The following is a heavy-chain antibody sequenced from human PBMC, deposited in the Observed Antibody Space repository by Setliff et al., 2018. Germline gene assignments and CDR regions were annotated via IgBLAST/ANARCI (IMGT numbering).Heavy chain of an antibody. CDR3: ARVPSYDSSGYYYYYYYYMDV. Sequence: GASVKVSCKASGYTFTSYGISWVRQAPGQGLEWMGWISAYNGNTNYAQKLQGRVTMTTDTSTSTAYMELRSLRSDDTAVYYCARVPSYDSSGYYYYYYYYMDVWGKGTTVTVSS. V-gene: IGHV1-18*01. CDR2: ISAYNGNT. CDR1: GYTFTSYG. J-gene: IGHJ6*03. D-gene: IGHD3-22*01.